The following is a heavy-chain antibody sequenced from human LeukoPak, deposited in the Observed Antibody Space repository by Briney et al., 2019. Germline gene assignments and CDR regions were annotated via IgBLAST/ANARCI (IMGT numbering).Heavy chain of an antibody. CDR3: AKDFYGPDY. V-gene: IGHV4-4*02. Sequence: PSETLSLTCGVSGDSISSDNYWWTWVRQPPGKGLEWIGEIYHTGSTNYNPSLKSRVTISVDTSKNQFSLKLSSVTAADTAVYYCAKDFYGPDYWGQGTLVTVSS. D-gene: IGHD2/OR15-2a*01. CDR2: IYHTGST. CDR1: GDSISSDNYW. J-gene: IGHJ4*02.